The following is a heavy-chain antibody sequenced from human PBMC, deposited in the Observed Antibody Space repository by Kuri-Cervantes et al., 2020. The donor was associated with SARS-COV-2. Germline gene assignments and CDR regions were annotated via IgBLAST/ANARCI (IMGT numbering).Heavy chain of an antibody. J-gene: IGHJ4*02. D-gene: IGHD3-3*01. CDR1: DGSISSYY. Sequence: LRLSCTVSDGSISSYYWSWIRQPPGKGLEWIGYIYDSGSTNYNPSLKSRVTISVDTSKNQFSLKLSSVTAADTAVYYCARVKTIFGVAPFDYWGQGTLVTVSS. V-gene: IGHV4-59*12. CDR2: IYDSGST. CDR3: ARVKTIFGVAPFDY.